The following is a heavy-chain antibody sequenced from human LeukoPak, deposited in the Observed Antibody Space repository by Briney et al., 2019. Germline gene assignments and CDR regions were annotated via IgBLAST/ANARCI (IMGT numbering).Heavy chain of an antibody. V-gene: IGHV3-74*01. CDR3: VRSCSSGSCYGYKDY. Sequence: GGSLRLSCATSGFTFGSYWMHWVRQVPGKGLVWVSRVNGDGTSTSYADSVQGRFTISRDNAKNTLYLYMNSLRGDDTAVYFCVRSCSSGSCYGYKDYWGQGTLVTVSS. CDR2: VNGDGTST. CDR1: GFTFGSYW. D-gene: IGHD2-2*01. J-gene: IGHJ4*02.